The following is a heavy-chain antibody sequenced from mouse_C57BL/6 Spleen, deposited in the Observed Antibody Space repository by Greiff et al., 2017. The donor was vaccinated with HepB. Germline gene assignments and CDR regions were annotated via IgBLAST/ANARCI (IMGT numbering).Heavy chain of an antibody. J-gene: IGHJ4*01. Sequence: QVQLQQSGAELVRPGASVKLSCKASGYTFTDYYINWVKQRPGQGLEWIARIYPGSGNTYYNEKIKGKATLTAEKSSSTAYMQLSSLTSEDSAVYFCARERGLWYPYYYAMDYWGQGTSVTVSS. D-gene: IGHD2-1*01. CDR1: GYTFTDYY. V-gene: IGHV1-76*01. CDR3: ARERGLWYPYYYAMDY. CDR2: IYPGSGNT.